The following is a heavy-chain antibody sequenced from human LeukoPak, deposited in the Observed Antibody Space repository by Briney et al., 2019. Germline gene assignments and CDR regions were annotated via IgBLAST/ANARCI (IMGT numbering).Heavy chain of an antibody. Sequence: SETLSLTCAVYGGSCSGYYWSWIRQPPGKGLEWIGEINHSGSTNYNPSLKSRVTISVDTSKNQFSLKLSSVTAADTAVYYCARGRVYYYYDSSGYPYYFDYWGQGTLVTVSS. J-gene: IGHJ4*02. V-gene: IGHV4-34*01. D-gene: IGHD3-22*01. CDR1: GGSCSGYY. CDR3: ARGRVYYYYDSSGYPYYFDY. CDR2: INHSGST.